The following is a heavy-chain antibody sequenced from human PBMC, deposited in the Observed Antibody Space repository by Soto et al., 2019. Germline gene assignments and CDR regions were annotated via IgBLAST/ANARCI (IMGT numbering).Heavy chain of an antibody. V-gene: IGHV1-18*01. J-gene: IGHJ6*02. Sequence: QVHLVQSGAEVKKPGASVKVSCKTSGYTFTRYGISWVRQAPGQGLEWMGWISGYDGRTNFAQKVQDRVTMTTDTSTSKVYMALRSLSSDDTAVYYCASEGHVPYYHYGMAVWGQGTTVTVSS. CDR1: GYTFTRYG. D-gene: IGHD3-16*01. CDR3: ASEGHVPYYHYGMAV. CDR2: ISGYDGRT.